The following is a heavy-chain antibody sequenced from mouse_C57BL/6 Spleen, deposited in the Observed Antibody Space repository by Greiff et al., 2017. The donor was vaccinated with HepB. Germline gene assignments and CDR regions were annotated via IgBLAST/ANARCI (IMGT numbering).Heavy chain of an antibody. V-gene: IGHV1-82*01. CDR1: GYAFSSSW. CDR2: IYPGDGDT. CDR3: ARCYYSNYFDY. J-gene: IGHJ2*01. Sequence: QVQLQQSGPELVKPGASVKISCKASGYAFSSSWMNWVKQRPGTGLEWIGRIYPGDGDTNYNGKFKGKATLTADKSSSTAYMQLSSLTSEDSAVYFCARCYYSNYFDYWGQGTTLTVSS. D-gene: IGHD2-5*01.